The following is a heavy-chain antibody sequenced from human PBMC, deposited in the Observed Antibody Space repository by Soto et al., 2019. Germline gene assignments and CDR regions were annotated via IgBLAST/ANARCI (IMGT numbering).Heavy chain of an antibody. J-gene: IGHJ4*02. CDR3: VADRGYGHASVPYS. CDR2: ISYDGSLQ. Sequence: QAQLVESGGGVVQPGRSLRLSCAASGFAFSSYGMHWVRQAPGTGLEWVAVISYDGSLQHYADSVKGRFTISRDNSKNMVLLKMGSVRAEDTAVYYCVADRGYGHASVPYSWGQGTLVSVSS. D-gene: IGHD5-18*01. V-gene: IGHV3-30*03. CDR1: GFAFSSYG.